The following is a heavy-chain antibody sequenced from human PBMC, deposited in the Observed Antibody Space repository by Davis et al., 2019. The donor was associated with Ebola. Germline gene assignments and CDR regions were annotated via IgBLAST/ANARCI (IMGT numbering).Heavy chain of an antibody. Sequence: GESLKISCAASGFTFSNYAMHWVRQAPGKGLEWLAVISDDGNNKNNADSVKGRFTISRDNSRKTLYLQMNSLRAEDTAVYYCARDFPDTGGYYFGYFQHWGQGTLVTVSS. CDR2: ISDDGNNK. V-gene: IGHV3-30-3*01. CDR3: ARDFPDTGGYYFGYFQH. J-gene: IGHJ1*01. CDR1: GFTFSNYA. D-gene: IGHD3-22*01.